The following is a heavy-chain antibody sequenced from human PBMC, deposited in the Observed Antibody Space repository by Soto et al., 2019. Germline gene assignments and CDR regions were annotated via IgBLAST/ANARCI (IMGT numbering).Heavy chain of an antibody. Sequence: ASVKIFGKASGYTFTGCYMHWLRQAPGQGLVWMGWINPNSGGTNYAQKFQGRVTMTRDTSISTAYMVLSRLRSDDTAVYYCAGDGGYCSSTSGSRGEYYYYYYGMDVWGQGTTVTVSS. D-gene: IGHD2-2*01. V-gene: IGHV1-2*02. CDR1: GYTFTGCY. CDR3: AGDGGYCSSTSGSRGEYYYYYYGMDV. CDR2: INPNSGGT. J-gene: IGHJ6*02.